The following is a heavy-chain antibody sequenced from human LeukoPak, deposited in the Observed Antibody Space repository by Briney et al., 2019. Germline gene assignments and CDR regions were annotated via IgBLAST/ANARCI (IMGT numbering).Heavy chain of an antibody. Sequence: SETLSLTCTVSGGSISSGDYYWSWIRQPPGKGLEWIGYIYYSRSTYYNPSLKSRVTISVDTSKNQFSLKLSSVTAADTAVYYCARDRRAGNSYYFDYWGQGTLVTVSS. V-gene: IGHV4-30-4*01. J-gene: IGHJ4*02. CDR2: IYYSRST. CDR1: GGSISSGDYY. CDR3: ARDRRAGNSYYFDY. D-gene: IGHD3-10*01.